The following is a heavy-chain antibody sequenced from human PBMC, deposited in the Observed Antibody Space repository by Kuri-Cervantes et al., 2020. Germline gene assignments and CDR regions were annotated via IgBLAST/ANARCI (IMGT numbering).Heavy chain of an antibody. CDR1: GFTFSSYG. D-gene: IGHD6-13*01. J-gene: IGHJ4*02. V-gene: IGHV3-33*05. CDR3: AKRRSYSRIFDY. CDR2: ISYDGTKV. Sequence: LSLTCAASGFTFSSYGMHWVRQAPGKGLEWVAVISYDGTKVYYGDPVKGRFTISRDNSKNTLYLQMNSLRAEDTAVYYCAKRRSYSRIFDYWGQGTLVTVSS.